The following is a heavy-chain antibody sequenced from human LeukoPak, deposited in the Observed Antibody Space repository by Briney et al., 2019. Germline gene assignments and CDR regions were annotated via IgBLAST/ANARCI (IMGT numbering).Heavy chain of an antibody. CDR2: IYYSGTT. CDR3: ARGGKWLQIDY. J-gene: IGHJ4*02. CDR1: GGSISSDF. V-gene: IGHV4-59*01. Sequence: KPSETLSLTCTVSGGSISSDFWSWIRQPPGKGLEWIGYIYYSGTTNYNPSLKSRVTISVDTSKNQFSLKLTSLTAADTAVYYCARGGKWLQIDYWGQGTLVTVSS. D-gene: IGHD5-24*01.